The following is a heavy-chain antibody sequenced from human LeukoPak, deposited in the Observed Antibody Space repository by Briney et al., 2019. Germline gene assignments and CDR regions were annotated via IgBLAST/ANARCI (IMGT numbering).Heavy chain of an antibody. CDR3: ARGNYCSGGSCYSYYFDY. Sequence: PSDTLSLTCAFNGESFSGYYWRWIRQPPGKGLDWIGEINHSGSTNYNPSLKSRVTISVDTSKNQFSLKLSSVTAADTAVYYCARGNYCSGGSCYSYYFDYWGQGTLVTVSS. CDR1: GESFSGYY. V-gene: IGHV4-34*01. J-gene: IGHJ4*02. CDR2: INHSGST. D-gene: IGHD2-15*01.